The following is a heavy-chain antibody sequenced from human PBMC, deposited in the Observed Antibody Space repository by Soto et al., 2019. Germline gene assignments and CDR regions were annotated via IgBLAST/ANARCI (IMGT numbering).Heavy chain of an antibody. CDR3: AKDHFSDWATYFDY. Sequence: GGSMRLSCAASGFTFSTYAMTWVRQAPGKGLEWVSSVRSNSGTTYYAESVKGRFTISRDNSKNTLYLQMNSLRAEDTAVYFCAKDHFSDWATYFDYWGLGTLVTVSS. CDR2: VRSNSGTT. D-gene: IGHD3-9*01. V-gene: IGHV3-23*01. J-gene: IGHJ4*02. CDR1: GFTFSTYA.